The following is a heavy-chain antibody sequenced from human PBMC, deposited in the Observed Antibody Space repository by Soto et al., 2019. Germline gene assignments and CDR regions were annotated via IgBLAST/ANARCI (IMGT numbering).Heavy chain of an antibody. V-gene: IGHV3-23*01. J-gene: IGHJ4*02. Sequence: EVQLLESGGGLVQPGGSLRLSCDASGFTFNNYAMNWVRQAPGKGLEWVSATSGGGSSTQYADSVKGRFTISRDNSKNTLYLQMNSLRAEDTAIYYCAKDRVITQGSTYGYDFDYWGQGTLVTVSS. D-gene: IGHD5-18*01. CDR3: AKDRVITQGSTYGYDFDY. CDR2: TSGGGSST. CDR1: GFTFNNYA.